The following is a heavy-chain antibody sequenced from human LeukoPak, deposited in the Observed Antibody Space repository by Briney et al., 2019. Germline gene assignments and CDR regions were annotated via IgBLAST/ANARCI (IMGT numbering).Heavy chain of an antibody. CDR1: GYTFTNYA. D-gene: IGHD5-24*01. Sequence: ASVKVSCKTSGYTFTNYAMHWVRQAPGQTIQWLAWINPANGYTRYSQHFQDRVTVSSDTSADTAYMELSSLRSEDKAIYYCAIRDGRTDHWGQGTLVTVSS. CDR2: INPANGYT. CDR3: AIRDGRTDH. V-gene: IGHV1-3*03. J-gene: IGHJ4*02.